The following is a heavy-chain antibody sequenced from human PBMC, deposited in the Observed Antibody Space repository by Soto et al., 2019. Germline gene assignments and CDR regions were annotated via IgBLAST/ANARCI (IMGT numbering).Heavy chain of an antibody. V-gene: IGHV3-53*05. Sequence: GGSLRLSCAASGFTVSSNYMSWVRQAPGKGLEWVSVIYSGGSTYYADSVKGRFTISRDNSKNTLYLQMNSLRAEDTAVYYCATFLDYGSGSSDYWGQGTLVTVSS. CDR3: ATFLDYGSGSSDY. D-gene: IGHD3-10*01. CDR2: IYSGGST. J-gene: IGHJ4*02. CDR1: GFTVSSNY.